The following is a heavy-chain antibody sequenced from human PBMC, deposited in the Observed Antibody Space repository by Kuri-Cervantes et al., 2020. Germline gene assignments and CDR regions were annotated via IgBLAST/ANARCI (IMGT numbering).Heavy chain of an antibody. D-gene: IGHD2-15*01. V-gene: IGHV3-33*01. CDR1: GFTFSSYG. CDR2: IWYDGSNK. CDR3: ARGYCSGGSCYSGENLFDY. Sequence: GGSLRLSCAASGFTFSSYGMHWVRQAPGKGLEWVAVIWYDGSNKYYADSVKGRFTISRDNSKNTLYLQMNSLRAEDTALYHCARGYCSGGSCYSGENLFDYWGQGTLVTVSS. J-gene: IGHJ4*02.